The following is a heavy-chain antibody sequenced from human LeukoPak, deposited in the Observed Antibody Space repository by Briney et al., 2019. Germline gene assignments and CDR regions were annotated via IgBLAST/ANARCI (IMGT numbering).Heavy chain of an antibody. CDR2: IYSGGST. Sequence: PGGSLRLSCAASGFTVSSNYMSWVRQAPGKGLEWVSVIYSGGSTYYADSVKGRFTISRDNSKNTLYLQMNSLRAEDTAVYYCARFGLIYHYYYGMDVWGQGTTVTVSS. D-gene: IGHD3-10*01. J-gene: IGHJ6*02. CDR1: GFTVSSNY. V-gene: IGHV3-66*01. CDR3: ARFGLIYHYYYGMDV.